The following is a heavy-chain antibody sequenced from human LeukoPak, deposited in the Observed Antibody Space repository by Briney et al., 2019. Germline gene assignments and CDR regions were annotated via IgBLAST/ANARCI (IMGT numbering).Heavy chain of an antibody. Sequence: GGSLRLSCAASGFTFDDYAMHWVRQAPGKGLEWVSLISGDGGSTYYADSVKGRFTISRDNSKNSLYLQMNSLRTEDTALYYCAXXXXSYFWAFDXXGQGXXVTVXX. CDR3: AXXXXSYFWAFDX. J-gene: IGHJ3*01. D-gene: IGHD1-26*01. CDR1: GFTFDDYA. V-gene: IGHV3-43*02. CDR2: ISGDGGST.